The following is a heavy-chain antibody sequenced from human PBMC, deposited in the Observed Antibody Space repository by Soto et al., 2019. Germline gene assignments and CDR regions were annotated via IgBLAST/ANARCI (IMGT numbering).Heavy chain of an antibody. Sequence: SVKVSCKASGGTFSSYAISWVRQAPGQGLEWMGGIIPIFGTANYAQKFQGRVTITADKSTSTAYMELSSLRSEDTAVYYCASPRGAPGHFQHWGQGTLVTVYS. V-gene: IGHV1-69*06. CDR3: ASPRGAPGHFQH. J-gene: IGHJ1*01. CDR1: GGTFSSYA. CDR2: IIPIFGTA.